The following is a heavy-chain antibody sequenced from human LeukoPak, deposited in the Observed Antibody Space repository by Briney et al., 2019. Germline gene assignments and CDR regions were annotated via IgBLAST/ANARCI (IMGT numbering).Heavy chain of an antibody. D-gene: IGHD3-22*01. J-gene: IGHJ4*02. CDR1: GFTVSSYS. CDR2: ISSSSSTI. V-gene: IGHV3-48*04. Sequence: AGGSLRLSCAASGFTVSSYSMNWVRQAPGKGLEWVSYISSSSSTIYYADSVKGRFTISRDNAKNSLYLQMNSLRAEDTAVYYCASTQYYYDSSGYRAFDYWGQGTLVTVSS. CDR3: ASTQYYYDSSGYRAFDY.